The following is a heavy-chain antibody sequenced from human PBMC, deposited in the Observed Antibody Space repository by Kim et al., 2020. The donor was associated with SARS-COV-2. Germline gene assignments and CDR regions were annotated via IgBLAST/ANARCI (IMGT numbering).Heavy chain of an antibody. CDR3: AKDWAFRPYGMDV. D-gene: IGHD3-16*01. CDR1: GFTFSNYA. J-gene: IGHJ6*02. CDR2: ISGSGSST. Sequence: GGSLRLSCAASGFTFSNYAMSWVRQAPGRGLEWVSAISGSGSSTYSADSVKGRFTISRDNSRDTLYLQMNSLTAEDTAIYYCAKDWAFRPYGMDVWGHGTTVTVSS. V-gene: IGHV3-23*01.